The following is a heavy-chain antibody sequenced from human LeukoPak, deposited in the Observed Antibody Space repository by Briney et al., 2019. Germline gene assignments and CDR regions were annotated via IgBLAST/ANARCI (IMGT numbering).Heavy chain of an antibody. CDR2: IYYSGST. J-gene: IGHJ4*02. V-gene: IGHV4-59*01. CDR3: AGGAGYSYVPFDY. D-gene: IGHD5-18*01. CDR1: GCSISSYY. Sequence: SETLSLTCTVSGCSISSYYWSWIRQPPGKGLEWIGYIYYSGSTNYNPSLKSRVTISVDTSKNQFSLKLSSVTAADTAVYYCAGGAGYSYVPFDYWGQGTLVTVSS.